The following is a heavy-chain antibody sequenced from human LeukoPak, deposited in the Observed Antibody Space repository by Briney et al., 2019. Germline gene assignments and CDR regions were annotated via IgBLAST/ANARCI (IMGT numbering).Heavy chain of an antibody. CDR1: GFTFSDYY. CDR2: IKQDGSEK. V-gene: IGHV3-7*01. J-gene: IGHJ5*02. D-gene: IGHD3-9*01. CDR3: ARDLTGP. Sequence: GGSLRLSCAASGFTFSDYYMTWVRQAPGKGLEWVANIKQDGSEKYYVDSVKGRFTISRDNAENSLYLQMNSLRAEDTAVYYCARDLTGPWGQGTLVTVSS.